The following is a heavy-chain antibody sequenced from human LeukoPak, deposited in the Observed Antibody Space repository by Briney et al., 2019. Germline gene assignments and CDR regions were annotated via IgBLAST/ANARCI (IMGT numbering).Heavy chain of an antibody. J-gene: IGHJ4*02. CDR3: ARSRNWNYYFDY. CDR1: GYTFTGYY. Sequence: ASVKVSCKASGYTFTGYYMHWVRQAPGQGLEWMGWISAYNGNTNYAQKLQGRVTMTTDTSTSTAYMELRSLRSDDTAVYYCARSRNWNYYFDYWGQGTLVTVSS. D-gene: IGHD1-7*01. CDR2: ISAYNGNT. V-gene: IGHV1-18*04.